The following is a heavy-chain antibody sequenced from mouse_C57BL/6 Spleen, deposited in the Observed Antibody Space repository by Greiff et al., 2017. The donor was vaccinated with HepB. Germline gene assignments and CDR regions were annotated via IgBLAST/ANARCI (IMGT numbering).Heavy chain of an antibody. CDR2: ISYDGSN. V-gene: IGHV3-6*01. J-gene: IGHJ1*03. CDR1: GYSITSGYY. CDR3: AREGGSYWYFDV. Sequence: EVQLQQSGPGLVKPSQSLSLTCSVTGYSITSGYYWNWIRQVPGNKLEWMGYISYDGSNNYNPSLKNRISITRDTSKNQFFLKLNSVTTEDTATYYCAREGGSYWYFDVWGTGTTVTVTS.